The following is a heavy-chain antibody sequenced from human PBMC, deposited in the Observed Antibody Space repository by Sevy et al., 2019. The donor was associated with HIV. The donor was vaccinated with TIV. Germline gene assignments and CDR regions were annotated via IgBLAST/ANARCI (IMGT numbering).Heavy chain of an antibody. Sequence: GGSLRLSCAASGFTFSTYGMHWVRQAPGKGLEWVAIISYDGSDKYYADSVKGRFTISRDNIKNTLYLQMNSLRAEDTAVYYCAKGVEGAWLIQGYWGQGTLVTVSS. CDR3: AKGVEGAWLIQGY. D-gene: IGHD6-19*01. CDR2: ISYDGSDK. J-gene: IGHJ4*02. CDR1: GFTFSTYG. V-gene: IGHV3-30*18.